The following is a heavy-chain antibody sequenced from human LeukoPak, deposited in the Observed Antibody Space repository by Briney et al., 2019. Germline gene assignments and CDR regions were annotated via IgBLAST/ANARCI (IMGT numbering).Heavy chain of an antibody. V-gene: IGHV4-59*01. J-gene: IGHJ4*02. D-gene: IGHD6-19*01. CDR2: IYYSGTT. Sequence: PSETLSLTCTVSGGSISSYYWSWIRQTPGKGLEWIGYIYYSGTTNYNPSLRSRAAISLDTSKNQFSLELSSVTAADTAVYYCARGEPAFSSGWYTYYFDYWGQGTLVTVSS. CDR3: ARGEPAFSSGWYTYYFDY. CDR1: GGSISSYY.